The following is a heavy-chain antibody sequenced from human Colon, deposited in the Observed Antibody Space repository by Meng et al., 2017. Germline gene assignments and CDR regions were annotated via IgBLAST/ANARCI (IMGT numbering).Heavy chain of an antibody. Sequence: QVQLQESGPGLVKPPETLSLTRTVSGSSISSYYWSWIPQPPGKGLEWIGYIYYSGSTNYNPSLKSRVTISVDTSKNQFSLNLSSVTAADTAVYYCARGGWSLDYWGQGTLVTVSS. D-gene: IGHD2-15*01. J-gene: IGHJ4*02. CDR1: GSSISSYY. CDR3: ARGGWSLDY. CDR2: IYYSGST. V-gene: IGHV4-59*08.